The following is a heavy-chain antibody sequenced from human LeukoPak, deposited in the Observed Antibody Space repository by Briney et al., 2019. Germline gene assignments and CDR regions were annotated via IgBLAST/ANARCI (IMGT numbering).Heavy chain of an antibody. CDR1: GYTFTSYD. CDR2: MNPNSGNT. J-gene: IGHJ5*02. CDR3: ARSVTGAWFDP. Sequence: GASVKVSCKASGYTFTSYDLYWVRQATGQGLEWMGWMNPNSGNTGYAQKFQGRVTMTRDMSTSTVYMELSSLRSEDTAVYYCARSVTGAWFDPWGQGTLVTVSS. V-gene: IGHV1-8*01. D-gene: IGHD1-26*01.